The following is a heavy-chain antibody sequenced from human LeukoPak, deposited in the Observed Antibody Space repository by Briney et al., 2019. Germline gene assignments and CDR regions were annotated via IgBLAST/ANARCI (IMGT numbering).Heavy chain of an antibody. CDR2: IYYSGST. CDR1: GGSISSGGYY. Sequence: SETLSLTCTVSGGSISSGGYYWSWIRQHPGKGLEWIGYIYYSGSTYYNPSLKSRLTISVDTSKNQFSLKLSSVTATDTAVYYCARRGYCSSTSCYEYWFDPWGQGTLVTVSS. CDR3: ARRGYCSSTSCYEYWFDP. D-gene: IGHD2-2*01. J-gene: IGHJ5*02. V-gene: IGHV4-31*03.